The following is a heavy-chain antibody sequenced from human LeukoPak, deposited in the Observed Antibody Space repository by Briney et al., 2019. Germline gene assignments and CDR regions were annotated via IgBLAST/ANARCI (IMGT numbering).Heavy chain of an antibody. CDR2: ISYDGSNK. CDR3: AKADGAVAGDY. Sequence: PGGSLRLSCAASGFTFSSYGMHWVRQAPGKGLEWVAVISYDGSNKYYADSVKGRFTISRDNSKNTLYLQMNSLRAEDTAVYYCAKADGAVAGDYWGQGTMVSVCS. CDR1: GFTFSSYG. V-gene: IGHV3-30*18. J-gene: IGHJ4*02. D-gene: IGHD6-19*01.